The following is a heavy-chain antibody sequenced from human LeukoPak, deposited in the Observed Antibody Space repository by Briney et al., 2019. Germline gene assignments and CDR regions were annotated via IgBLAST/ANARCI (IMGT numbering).Heavy chain of an antibody. J-gene: IGHJ4*02. CDR3: ARFGAPSYYGSGSYYNL. CDR2: TYYRSKWYN. D-gene: IGHD3-10*01. V-gene: IGHV6-1*01. Sequence: SQTLSLTCAISGDRVSSNSAAWNWIRPSPSSGLEWLGRTYYRSKWYNDYAVSVKSRITINPDTSKNQFSLQLNSVTPEDTAVYYCARFGAPSYYGSGSYYNLWGQGTLVTVSS. CDR1: GDRVSSNSAA.